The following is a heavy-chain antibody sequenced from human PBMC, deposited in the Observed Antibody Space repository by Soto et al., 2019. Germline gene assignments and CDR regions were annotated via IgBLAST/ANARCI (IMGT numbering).Heavy chain of an antibody. D-gene: IGHD1-1*01. CDR2: IKSKSYGRTT. Sequence: GGSLRLSCAGSGFRFNDAWMNWVRQAPGKGLEWVGRIKSKSYGRTTDYAAPVKGAFTISRDDSKNTMFLEMNSLKTEDTAVYYCATSGRNWDYFDYWGQGTVVTVSS. CDR3: ATSGRNWDYFDY. V-gene: IGHV3-15*07. J-gene: IGHJ4*02. CDR1: GFRFNDAW.